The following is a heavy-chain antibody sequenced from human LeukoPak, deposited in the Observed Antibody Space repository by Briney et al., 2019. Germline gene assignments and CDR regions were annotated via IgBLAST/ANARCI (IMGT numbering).Heavy chain of an antibody. D-gene: IGHD1-26*01. CDR3: ARAEWELHPFDY. Sequence: ASVKVSCKASGYTFTSYGISWVRQAPGQGLEWMGWISAYNGNTNYAQKLQGRVTMTTDTSTSTAYMELRGLRSDDTAVYYCARAEWELHPFDYWGQGTLVTVSS. V-gene: IGHV1-18*01. CDR1: GYTFTSYG. J-gene: IGHJ4*02. CDR2: ISAYNGNT.